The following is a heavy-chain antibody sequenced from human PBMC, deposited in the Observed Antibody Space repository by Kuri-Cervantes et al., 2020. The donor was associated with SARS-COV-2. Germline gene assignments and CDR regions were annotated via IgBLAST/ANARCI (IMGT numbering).Heavy chain of an antibody. CDR1: GYSFTTYW. J-gene: IGHJ4*02. Sequence: GGSLRLSCNGSGYSFTTYWIAWVRQTPGKGLEWVGIIYPGDSDTRYSPSFEAQVSISADNSVNPAYLQWISLKASDTAIYYCVRAVTGISNPYYFDYWGQGTLVTVSS. D-gene: IGHD1-14*01. V-gene: IGHV5-51*01. CDR3: VRAVTGISNPYYFDY. CDR2: IYPGDSDT.